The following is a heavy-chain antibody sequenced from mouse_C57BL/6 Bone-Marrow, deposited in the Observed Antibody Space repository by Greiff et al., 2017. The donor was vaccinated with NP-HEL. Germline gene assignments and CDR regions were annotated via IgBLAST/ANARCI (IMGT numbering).Heavy chain of an antibody. CDR3: ASSYYSNYLDY. V-gene: IGHV5-12*01. D-gene: IGHD2-5*01. J-gene: IGHJ2*01. CDR2: ISNGGGST. Sequence: EVKVVESGGGLVQPGGSLKLSCAASGFTFSDYYMYWVRQTPEKRLEWVAYISNGGGSTYYPDTVKGRFTISRDNAKNTLYLQMSRLKSEDTAMYYCASSYYSNYLDYWGQGTTLTVSS. CDR1: GFTFSDYY.